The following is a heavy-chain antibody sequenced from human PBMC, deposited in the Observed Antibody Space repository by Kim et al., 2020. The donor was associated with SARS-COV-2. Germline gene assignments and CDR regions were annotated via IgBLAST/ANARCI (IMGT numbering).Heavy chain of an antibody. J-gene: IGHJ4*02. CDR3: ARDGAGFGELLSTDY. D-gene: IGHD3-10*01. Sequence: DSGKGPFTTSSDNAKNSLYLQMNSLRAEDTAVYYCARDGAGFGELLSTDYWGQGTLVTVSS. V-gene: IGHV3-21*01.